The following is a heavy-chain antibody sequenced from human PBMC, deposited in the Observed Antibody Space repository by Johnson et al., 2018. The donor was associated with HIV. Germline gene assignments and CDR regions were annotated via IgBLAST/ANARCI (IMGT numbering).Heavy chain of an antibody. D-gene: IGHD3-22*01. V-gene: IGHV3-7*03. CDR1: GFSFRSYW. CDR3: ARESDSSGYYSDAFDI. J-gene: IGHJ3*02. CDR2: IKQDGSEK. Sequence: VQLVESGGGLVRPGGSLRLSCAASGFSFRSYWMSWVHQAPGKGLEWVANIKQDGSEKYYVDSVKGRFTISRDNAKNSLYLQMNSLRAEDTAVYYCARESDSSGYYSDAFDIWGQGTMVTVSS.